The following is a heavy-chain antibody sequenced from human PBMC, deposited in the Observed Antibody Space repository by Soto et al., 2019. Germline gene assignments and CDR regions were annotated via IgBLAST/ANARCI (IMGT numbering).Heavy chain of an antibody. Sequence: ASVKVSCKASGYTFTSYAMHWVRQAPGQRPEWMGWINAGNGNTKYSQKFQGRVTITADESTSTAYMELSSLRSEDTAVYYCARVLTSYYYDSSGYTFDYWGQGTLVTVSS. J-gene: IGHJ4*02. CDR3: ARVLTSYYYDSSGYTFDY. D-gene: IGHD3-22*01. V-gene: IGHV1-3*01. CDR1: GYTFTSYA. CDR2: INAGNGNT.